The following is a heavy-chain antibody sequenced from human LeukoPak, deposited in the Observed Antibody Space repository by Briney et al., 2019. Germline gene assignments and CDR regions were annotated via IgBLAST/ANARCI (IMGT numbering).Heavy chain of an antibody. V-gene: IGHV3-30*03. CDR1: GFSFGTYE. CDR2: ISYDGGKK. CDR3: ARARTYYYDSSGYYYGPEAFDI. D-gene: IGHD3-22*01. J-gene: IGHJ3*02. Sequence: SGGSLRLSCAASGFSFGTYEMNWVRQAPGKGLEWVAFISYDGGKKDYADSVKGRFTISRDNAKNSLYLQMNSLRAEDTAVYYCARARTYYYDSSGYYYGPEAFDIWGQGTMVTVSS.